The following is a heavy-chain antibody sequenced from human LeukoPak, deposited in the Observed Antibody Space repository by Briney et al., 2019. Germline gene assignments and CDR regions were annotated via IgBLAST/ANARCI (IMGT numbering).Heavy chain of an antibody. D-gene: IGHD5-18*01. CDR2: IIPILGTA. V-gene: IGHV1-69*13. CDR1: GYTFTSYG. Sequence: GASVKVSCKASGYTFTSYGISWVRHGPGQGLEWMGGIIPILGTANYAQKFQGRVTITADESTSTAYMELSSLRSEDTAVYYCARAEVHQLWLLNYYYMDVWGKGTTVTVSS. J-gene: IGHJ6*03. CDR3: ARAEVHQLWLLNYYYMDV.